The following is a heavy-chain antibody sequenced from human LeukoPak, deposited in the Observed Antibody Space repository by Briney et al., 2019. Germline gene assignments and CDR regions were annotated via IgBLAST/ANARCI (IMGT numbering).Heavy chain of an antibody. CDR3: AKDTYSTSPYYFDY. J-gene: IGHJ4*02. CDR2: ISSGGST. D-gene: IGHD1-26*01. Sequence: GGSLRLSCAASGFTFSSYAMSWVRQALGKGLKWVSGISSGGSTYYADSVKGRFTISRDNSKNTLYLQMNSLRAEDTAVYYCAKDTYSTSPYYFDYWGQGTLVTVSS. V-gene: IGHV3-23*01. CDR1: GFTFSSYA.